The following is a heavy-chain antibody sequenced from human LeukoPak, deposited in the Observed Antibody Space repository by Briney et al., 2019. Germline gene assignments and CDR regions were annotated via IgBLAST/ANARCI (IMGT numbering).Heavy chain of an antibody. V-gene: IGHV4-4*07. D-gene: IGHD1-26*01. CDR1: GGSISTYY. CDR3: ASTSDSGSYPHFDY. Sequence: SSETLSLTCTVSGGSISTYYWSWIRQPAGKGLEWIGRLSSSGTTNYNPSLKSRVTISVDTSKNQFSLKLSSVTAADTAVYYCASTSDSGSYPHFDYWGQGTLVTVSS. J-gene: IGHJ4*02. CDR2: LSSSGTT.